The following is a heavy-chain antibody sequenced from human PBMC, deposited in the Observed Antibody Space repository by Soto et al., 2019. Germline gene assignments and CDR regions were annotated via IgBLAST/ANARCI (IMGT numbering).Heavy chain of an antibody. V-gene: IGHV3-23*01. CDR1: RFICSSCA. D-gene: IGHD2-8*02. CDR2: ILVGGST. Sequence: GVSLRLSCAVSRFICSSCAMSWVRQAPGKGLEWVSTILVGGSTHYEDYVKGRFTISRDTSQDTVYLQRNSLTAGDTAVYYCAKATATGGGAFEIGGQGTMVTVSS. CDR3: AKATATGGGAFEI. J-gene: IGHJ3*02.